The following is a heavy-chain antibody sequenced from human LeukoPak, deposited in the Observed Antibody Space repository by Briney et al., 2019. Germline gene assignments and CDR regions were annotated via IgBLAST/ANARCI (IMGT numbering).Heavy chain of an antibody. J-gene: IGHJ6*02. D-gene: IGHD2-2*01. CDR3: ARIRLNCSSTSCYYYYYYYGMDV. V-gene: IGHV4-4*07. CDR1: GGSISSYY. CDR2: IYTSGST. Sequence: PSETLSLTCTVSGGSISSYYWSWIRQPAGKGLEWIGRIYTSGSTNYNPSLKSRVTMSVDTSKNQFSLKLSSVTAADTAVYYCARIRLNCSSTSCYYYYYYYGMDVWGQGTTVTVSS.